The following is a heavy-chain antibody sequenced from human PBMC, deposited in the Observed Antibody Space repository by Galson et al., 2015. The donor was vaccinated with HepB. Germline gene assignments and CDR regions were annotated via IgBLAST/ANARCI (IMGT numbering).Heavy chain of an antibody. D-gene: IGHD5-12*01. Sequence: SVKVSCKASCYTFTSYGISWVRQAPGQGLEWMGWISAYNGNTNYAQKLQGRVTMTTDTSTSTAYMELRSLRSDDTAVYYCAREGDSYGGYQGWFDPWGQGTLVTVSS. CDR3: AREGDSYGGYQGWFDP. V-gene: IGHV1-18*01. CDR2: ISAYNGNT. CDR1: CYTFTSYG. J-gene: IGHJ5*02.